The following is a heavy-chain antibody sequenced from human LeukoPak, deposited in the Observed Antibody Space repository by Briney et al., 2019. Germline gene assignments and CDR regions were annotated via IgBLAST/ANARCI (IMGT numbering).Heavy chain of an antibody. CDR1: GFTFSSYS. CDR3: ARDLPNYYGSGSYPFDY. CDR2: ISSSSSSYI. V-gene: IGHV3-21*01. D-gene: IGHD3-10*01. J-gene: IGHJ4*02. Sequence: GGSLRLSCAASGFTFSSYSMNWVRQAPGKGLEWVSSISSSSSSYIYYADSVKGRFTISRDNAKNSLYLQMNSLRAEDTAVYYCARDLPNYYGSGSYPFDYWGQGTLVTVSS.